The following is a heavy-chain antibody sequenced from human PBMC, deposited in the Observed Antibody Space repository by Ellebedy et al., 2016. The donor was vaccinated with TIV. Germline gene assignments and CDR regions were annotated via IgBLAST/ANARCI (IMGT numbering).Heavy chain of an antibody. CDR2: LSYDESNK. CDR3: AKGSLYCSSTRCYSDY. D-gene: IGHD2-2*01. Sequence: GGSLRLXXAASGFTFSNYGMHWVRQAPGKGLEWVAFLSYDESNKYYADSVKGRFTISRNNSNNTLYLQMNSLRAEDTAVYYCAKGSLYCSSTRCYSDYWGQGTLVTVSS. CDR1: GFTFSNYG. J-gene: IGHJ4*02. V-gene: IGHV3-30*18.